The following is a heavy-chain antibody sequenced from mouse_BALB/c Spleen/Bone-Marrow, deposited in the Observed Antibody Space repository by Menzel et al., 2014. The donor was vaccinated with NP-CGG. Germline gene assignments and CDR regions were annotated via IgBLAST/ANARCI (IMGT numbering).Heavy chain of an antibody. CDR3: TSYGNYWYFDV. V-gene: IGHV3-1*02. CDR2: IHHSGST. J-gene: IGHJ1*01. CDR1: GYSITSGYS. D-gene: IGHD2-1*01. Sequence: EVKLMESGPDLVNPSQSLSLTCTVTGYSITSGYSWHWIRQFPGNKLEWMGYIHHSGSTNYNPSLRSRISITRDTSKNQFFLHLNSGTTEDTATYYCTSYGNYWYFDVWGAGTTVTVSS.